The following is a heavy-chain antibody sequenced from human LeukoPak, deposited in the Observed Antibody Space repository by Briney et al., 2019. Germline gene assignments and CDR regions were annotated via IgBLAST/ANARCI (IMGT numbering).Heavy chain of an antibody. Sequence: PSETLSLTCTVSGGSINCYYWSWIRQPPGKGLEWIGYIYYSGSTNYNPSLKSRVTISVDASKNQFSLKLSSVTAADTAVYYCARRRYFDYWGQGTLVTVSS. CDR2: IYYSGST. J-gene: IGHJ4*02. CDR1: GGSINCYY. CDR3: ARRRYFDY. V-gene: IGHV4-59*08.